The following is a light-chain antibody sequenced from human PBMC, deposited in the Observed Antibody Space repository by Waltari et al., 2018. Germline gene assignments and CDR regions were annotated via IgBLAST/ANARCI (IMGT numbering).Light chain of an antibody. Sequence: DIQMTQSPSSVSASVGDRVTITCRASRDISSWLAWYQQNPGTAPKRLIYAVSSLQSGVPSRFSGSGSGTYFTLTISSLQPEDFAIYYCQQGHGLPLTFGGGTKVEIK. CDR2: AVS. CDR3: QQGHGLPLT. J-gene: IGKJ4*01. V-gene: IGKV1D-12*01. CDR1: RDISSW.